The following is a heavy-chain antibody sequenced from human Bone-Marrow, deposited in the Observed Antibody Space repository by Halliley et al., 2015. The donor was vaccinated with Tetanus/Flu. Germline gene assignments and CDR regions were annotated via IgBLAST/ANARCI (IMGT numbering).Heavy chain of an antibody. CDR2: KWYDGNNK. CDR3: ARDRMGFFDY. V-gene: IGHV3-33*01. Sequence: KGLEGVANKWYDGNNKYYADSVKGRFTISRDNSKNTLYLQMNSLRAEDTAVYYCARDRMGFFDYWGQGTLVTVSS. D-gene: IGHD2-8*01. J-gene: IGHJ4*02.